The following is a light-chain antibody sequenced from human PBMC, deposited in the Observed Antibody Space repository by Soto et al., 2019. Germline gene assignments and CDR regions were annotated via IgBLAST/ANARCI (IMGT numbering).Light chain of an antibody. CDR1: SDDVGGHNY. V-gene: IGLV2-14*01. Sequence: QSALTQPASVSGSPGQSITISCTGTSDDVGGHNYVSWYQQHPGKAPKLIIYDVTNRPSEVSNRFSGSKSANTASLTISGLQAEDEADYYCSSYASSSTVIFGGGTKLTVL. CDR3: SSYASSSTVI. CDR2: DVT. J-gene: IGLJ2*01.